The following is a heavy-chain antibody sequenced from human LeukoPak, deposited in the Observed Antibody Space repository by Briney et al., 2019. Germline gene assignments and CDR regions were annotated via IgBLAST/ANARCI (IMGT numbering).Heavy chain of an antibody. CDR3: ASPGGGPTKY. J-gene: IGHJ4*02. CDR2: IYYSGST. D-gene: IGHD3-16*01. CDR1: GSSISSGGYY. Sequence: SETLSLTCTVSGSSISSGGYYWGWIRQPPGKGLEWIGSIYYSGSTYYNPSLKSRVTISVDTSKSQFSLKLSSVTAADTAEYYCASPGGGPTKYWGQGTLVTVSS. V-gene: IGHV4-39*01.